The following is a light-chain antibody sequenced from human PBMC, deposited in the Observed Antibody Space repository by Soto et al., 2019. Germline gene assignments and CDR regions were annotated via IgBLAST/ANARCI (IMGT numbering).Light chain of an antibody. CDR2: GAS. V-gene: IGKV3-15*01. CDR3: QQYHDCPTP. CDR1: QSVSSN. Sequence: EIVMTQSPATLSVSPGERATLSCRASQSVSSNLAWYQKKPGQAPRLLIYGASTRATGIPARFSGSGSGTEFTLTISSLHSEDYAICDYQQYHDCPTPLGPG. J-gene: IGKJ3*01.